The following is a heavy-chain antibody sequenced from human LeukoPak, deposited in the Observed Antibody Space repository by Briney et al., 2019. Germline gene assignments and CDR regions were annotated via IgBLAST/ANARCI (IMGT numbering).Heavy chain of an antibody. J-gene: IGHJ4*02. Sequence: GASVKLSCTVSGYTLTDLSMYWVRQAPGKGLEWMGGFDPEDGETIYAQKFQGRVTMTEDTSTDTAYMEVSSLRSGYAAVYYCATDSSSGWRWGQGTLVTVSS. CDR3: ATDSSSGWR. CDR2: FDPEDGET. V-gene: IGHV1-24*01. CDR1: GYTLTDLS. D-gene: IGHD6-19*01.